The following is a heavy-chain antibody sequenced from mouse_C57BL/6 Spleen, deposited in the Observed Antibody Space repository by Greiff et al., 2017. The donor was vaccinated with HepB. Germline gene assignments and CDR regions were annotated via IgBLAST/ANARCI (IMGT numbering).Heavy chain of an antibody. CDR1: GYTFTSYW. D-gene: IGHD1-1*01. V-gene: IGHV1-52*01. CDR2: IDSSDSET. J-gene: IGHJ3*01. CDR3: ARGGNYYGSSYGFAY. Sequence: VQLQQPGAELVRPGSSVKLSCKASGYTFTSYWMHWVKQRPIQGLEWIGNIDSSDSETHYNQKFKDKATLTVDKSSSTAYMQLSSLTSEDSAVYYGARGGNYYGSSYGFAYWGQGTLVTVSA.